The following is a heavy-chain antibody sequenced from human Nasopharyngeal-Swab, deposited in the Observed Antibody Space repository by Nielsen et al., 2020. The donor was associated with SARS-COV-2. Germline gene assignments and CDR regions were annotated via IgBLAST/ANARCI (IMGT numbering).Heavy chain of an antibody. Sequence: KVSCKGSGYSFTSHWISWVRQMPGKGLEWMGRIDPSDSYTNYSPSFQGHVTISADKSISTAYLQWSSLKASDTAMYYCARRAYCSGGSCYSPYYYYMDVWGKGTTVTVSS. CDR2: IDPSDSYT. CDR3: ARRAYCSGGSCYSPYYYYMDV. V-gene: IGHV5-10-1*01. D-gene: IGHD2-15*01. CDR1: GYSFTSHW. J-gene: IGHJ6*03.